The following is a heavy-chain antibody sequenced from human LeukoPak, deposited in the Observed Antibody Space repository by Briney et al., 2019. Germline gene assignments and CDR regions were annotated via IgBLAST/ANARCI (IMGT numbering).Heavy chain of an antibody. Sequence: GGSLRLSCAASGFTFSSYSMNWVRQAPGKGLEWVSYISSSSSTIYYADSVRGRFTISRDNAKNSLYLQMNSLRAEDTAVYYCARDLGSSSWNRPDYWGQGTLVTVSS. CDR2: ISSSSSTI. V-gene: IGHV3-48*04. CDR1: GFTFSSYS. CDR3: ARDLGSSSWNRPDY. J-gene: IGHJ4*02. D-gene: IGHD6-13*01.